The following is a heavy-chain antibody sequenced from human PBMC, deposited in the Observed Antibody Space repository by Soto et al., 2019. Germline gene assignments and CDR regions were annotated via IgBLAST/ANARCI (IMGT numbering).Heavy chain of an antibody. Sequence: QVQLVQSGAEEKKPGASVKVSCKASGYTFTGYAMHWVRQAPGQRLEWMGWINAGNGNTKYSQKFQGRVTITRDTSASTAYMELSSLISEDTAVYYCASAVAVPADFDYWGQGTLVTVSS. CDR1: GYTFTGYA. D-gene: IGHD6-19*01. CDR3: ASAVAVPADFDY. CDR2: INAGNGNT. J-gene: IGHJ4*02. V-gene: IGHV1-3*05.